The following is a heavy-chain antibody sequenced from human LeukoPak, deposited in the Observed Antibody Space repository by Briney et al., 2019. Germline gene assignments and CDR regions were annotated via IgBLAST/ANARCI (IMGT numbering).Heavy chain of an antibody. CDR3: ARVGYSSGWYVAFDI. V-gene: IGHV1-46*01. Sequence: ASVKVSCKASGYTFTSYYMHWVRQAPGQGLEWMGIINPSGGSTSYAQKFQGGVTMTRDTSTSTVYMELSSLRSEDTAVYYCARVGYSSGWYVAFDIWGQGTMVTVSS. CDR1: GYTFTSYY. J-gene: IGHJ3*02. D-gene: IGHD6-19*01. CDR2: INPSGGST.